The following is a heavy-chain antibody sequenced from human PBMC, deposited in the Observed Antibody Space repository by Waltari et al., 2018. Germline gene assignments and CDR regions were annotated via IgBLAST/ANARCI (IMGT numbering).Heavy chain of an antibody. J-gene: IGHJ5*02. CDR3: AKPGYSSSWYWFDP. CDR1: GGSISSSSYY. CDR2: INYSGST. V-gene: IGHV4-39*01. Sequence: QLQLQESGPGLVKPSETLSLTCTVSGGSISSSSYYWGWIRQPPGKGLEGIGSINYSGSTYSDPSLQARVTISVDTSKTQFSRKRSSVTAADTAVYYCAKPGYSSSWYWFDPWGQGTLVTVSS. D-gene: IGHD6-13*01.